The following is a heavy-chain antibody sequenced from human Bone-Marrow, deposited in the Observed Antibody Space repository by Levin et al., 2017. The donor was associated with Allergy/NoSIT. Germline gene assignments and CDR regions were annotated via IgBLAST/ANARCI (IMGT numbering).Heavy chain of an antibody. Sequence: PGGSLRLSCAASGFTITTSGMQWVRQAPGKGLEWVAVIWPDGSKKYYAGSVKGRFIISRDNSLGTVSLQMNILRAGDTALYYCVRRLLIFGVTTDDYPSDIWGQGTMVTVSS. CDR3: VRRLLIFGVTTDDYPSDI. J-gene: IGHJ3*02. CDR2: IWPDGSKK. V-gene: IGHV3-33*01. CDR1: GFTITTSG. D-gene: IGHD3-3*01.